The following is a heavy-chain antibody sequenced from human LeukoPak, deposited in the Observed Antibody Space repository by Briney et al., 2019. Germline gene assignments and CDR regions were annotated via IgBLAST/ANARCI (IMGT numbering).Heavy chain of an antibody. J-gene: IGHJ4*02. CDR3: ARWPPVGATRSGSDY. CDR1: GYTFTGYY. CDR2: NNPNSGGT. Sequence: GASVKVSCKASGYTFTGYYMHWVRQAPGQGLEWMGWNNPNSGGTNYAQKFQGRVTMTRDTSISTAYMELSRLRSDDTAVYYCARWPPVGATRSGSDYWGQGTLVTVSS. V-gene: IGHV1-2*02. D-gene: IGHD1-26*01.